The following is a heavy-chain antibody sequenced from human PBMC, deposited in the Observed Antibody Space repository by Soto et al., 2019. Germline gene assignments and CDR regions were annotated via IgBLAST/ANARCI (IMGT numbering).Heavy chain of an antibody. Sequence: EVQLVESVGGLVQPGRSLRLSCTASGFIFADYAMAWFRQSPGKGLEWVGFIRAKAFSGTTEYAAAVEGRFTISRDDSKSIAYLQMNSLQAEDTALYYCARDAGPITRLRGDVDVWGKGTTVTVSS. CDR1: GFIFADYA. V-gene: IGHV3-49*03. D-gene: IGHD3-10*01. J-gene: IGHJ6*03. CDR3: ARDAGPITRLRGDVDV. CDR2: IRAKAFSGTT.